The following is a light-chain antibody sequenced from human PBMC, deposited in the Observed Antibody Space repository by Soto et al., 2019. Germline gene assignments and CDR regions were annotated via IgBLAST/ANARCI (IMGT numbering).Light chain of an antibody. V-gene: IGKV1-33*01. CDR3: QKSDHLPL. J-gene: IGKJ3*01. CDR2: DAY. Sequence: DIQMPQSPPSLSASVGDRVTITCQASHDIGNSLNWYQDKPGQAPKLVIYDAYNLETGVPSTFSGNGYGTDFTFTISSLRPEDIATYYCQKSDHLPLFGPGTKVAIK. CDR1: HDIGNS.